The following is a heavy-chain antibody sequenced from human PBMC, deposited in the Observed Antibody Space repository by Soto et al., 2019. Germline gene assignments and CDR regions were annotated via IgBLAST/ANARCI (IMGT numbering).Heavy chain of an antibody. CDR3: ARHEWLQLWLVTEY. J-gene: IGHJ4*02. V-gene: IGHV4-4*02. Sequence: SETLSLTCAVSGGSISSSNWWSWVRQPPGKGLEWIGEIYHSGSTNYNPPLKSRVTISVDKSKNQFSLKLSSVTAADTAVYYCARHEWLQLWLVTEYWGQGALVTVSS. CDR2: IYHSGST. D-gene: IGHD5-18*01. CDR1: GGSISSSNW.